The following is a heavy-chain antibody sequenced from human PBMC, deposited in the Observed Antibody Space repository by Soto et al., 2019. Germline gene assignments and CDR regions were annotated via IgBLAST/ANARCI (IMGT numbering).Heavy chain of an antibody. CDR3: ARGVAAAAGSDYSYYGMDV. D-gene: IGHD6-13*01. CDR1: GGSISSYY. J-gene: IGHJ6*02. Sequence: PSETLSLTCTVSGGSISSYYWSWIRQPPGKGLEWIGYIYYSGSTNYNPSLKSRVTISVDTSKNQFSLKLSSVTAADTAVYYCARGVAAAAGSDYSYYGMDVWGQGTTVTVSS. V-gene: IGHV4-59*01. CDR2: IYYSGST.